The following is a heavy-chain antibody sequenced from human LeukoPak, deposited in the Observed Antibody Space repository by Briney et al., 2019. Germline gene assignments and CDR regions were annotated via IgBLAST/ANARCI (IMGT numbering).Heavy chain of an antibody. Sequence: GASVKVSCKSSGYTFTGYYMHWVRHPPAQGLEWMGIINPSGGSTSYAQKFQGRVTMTRDTSTSTVYMELSSLRSEDTAVYYCARDNGLRGTFDYWGQGTLVTVSS. CDR2: INPSGGST. D-gene: IGHD2-15*01. J-gene: IGHJ4*02. V-gene: IGHV1-46*01. CDR3: ARDNGLRGTFDY. CDR1: GYTFTGYY.